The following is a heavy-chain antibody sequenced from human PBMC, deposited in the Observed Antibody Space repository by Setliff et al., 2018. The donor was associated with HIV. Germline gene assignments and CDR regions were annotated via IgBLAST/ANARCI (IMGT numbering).Heavy chain of an antibody. CDR2: VYSRGHT. J-gene: IGHJ5*01. V-gene: IGHV4-61*09. D-gene: IGHD2-21*01. CDR3: ARGRLMGSSVLFFDF. Sequence: LSLTCDVSGDSFTTTSHSWAWLRQPAGRGLEWIGHVYSRGHTDYNPSLASRVSILMSTSEIQFSLTLNSVTAADTAKYYCARGRLMGSSVLFFDFWGQGILVTVSS. CDR1: GDSFTTTSHS.